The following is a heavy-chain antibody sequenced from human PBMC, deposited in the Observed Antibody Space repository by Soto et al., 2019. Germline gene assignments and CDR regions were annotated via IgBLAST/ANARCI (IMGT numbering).Heavy chain of an antibody. V-gene: IGHV4-59*01. CDR2: ISYSGST. CDR3: GRDLKEYCSDGKCNWFDP. J-gene: IGHJ5*02. CDR1: GAYISTYY. D-gene: IGHD2-15*01. Sequence: SETLSPTCTASGAYISTYYWSWIRQPPVRGLEWIGYISYSGSTNYNPSLKSRVTISFDASKNEISLQVRSATAADAAVYYCGRDLKEYCSDGKCNWFDPWGQGTLVTVS.